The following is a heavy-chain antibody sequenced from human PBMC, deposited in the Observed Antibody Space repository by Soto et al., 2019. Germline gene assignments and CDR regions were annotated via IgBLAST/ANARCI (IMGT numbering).Heavy chain of an antibody. CDR1: GFTFSSYE. CDR2: ISTSGSGI. V-gene: IGHV3-48*03. D-gene: IGHD6-19*01. Sequence: PEGTLRLSCAASGFTFSSYEVKRSRQPPGQGLEWIAYISTSGSGIYYADSVKGRFTISRDNAKNSLYLQMNSLRDAATAVYYCAGGYSGGWSRGGYFDYWGQGTLVTVSS. J-gene: IGHJ4*02. CDR3: AGGYSGGWSRGGYFDY.